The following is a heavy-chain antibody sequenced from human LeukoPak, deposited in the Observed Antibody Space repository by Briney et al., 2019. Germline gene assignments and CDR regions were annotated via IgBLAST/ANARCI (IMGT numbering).Heavy chain of an antibody. V-gene: IGHV4-34*01. CDR3: ARSRSYGYRDVDY. CDR2: ITHSGST. CDR1: GGSFSGYY. Sequence: SETLPLTCAVYGGSFSGYYWSWIRQPPGKGLEWIGEITHSGSTNYNPSLKSRVTISVDTSKNQFSLKLSSVTAADTAVYYCARSRSYGYRDVDYWGQGTLVTVSS. J-gene: IGHJ4*02. D-gene: IGHD5-18*01.